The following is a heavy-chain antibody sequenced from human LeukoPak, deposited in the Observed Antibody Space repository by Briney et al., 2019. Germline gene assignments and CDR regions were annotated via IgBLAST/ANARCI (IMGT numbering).Heavy chain of an antibody. D-gene: IGHD5-12*01. Sequence: GGSLRLSCAASGFDFSTYAINWVRQAPGKGLEWVSSISTMSNYIFYGDSLKGRFTIPRDNAKNSAYLQMNSLRPDDTAVYYCSRDRLGGLDLWGQGTLVTVSS. J-gene: IGHJ4*02. CDR3: SRDRLGGLDL. CDR1: GFDFSTYA. V-gene: IGHV3-21*01. CDR2: ISTMSNYI.